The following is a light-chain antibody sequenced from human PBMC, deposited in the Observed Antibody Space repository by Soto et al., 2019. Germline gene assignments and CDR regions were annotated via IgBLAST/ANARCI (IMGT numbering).Light chain of an antibody. CDR2: KAS. J-gene: IGKJ1*01. CDR1: ESISSW. Sequence: DIQMTQSPSTLSASVGDRVTITCWANESISSWLAWYQQRPGKAPKVLIYKASNLESGVPSRFSGSGSGTEFTLTISSLQPDDFATYYCQQCNIYPWTFGHGTKVEV. V-gene: IGKV1-5*03. CDR3: QQCNIYPWT.